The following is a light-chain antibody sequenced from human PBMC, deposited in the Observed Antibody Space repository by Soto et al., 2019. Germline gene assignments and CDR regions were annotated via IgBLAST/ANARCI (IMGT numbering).Light chain of an antibody. J-gene: IGLJ3*02. Sequence: QSALTQPPSAPGSPGQSVTISCTGTSSDVGGYNYVSWYQQHPGKAPKLMIYEVSKRPSGVPDRFSGSKSGNTASLTVSGLQAEDEAYYYCSSYAGSNNVVFGGVTKLTVL. CDR2: EVS. CDR1: SSDVGGYNY. CDR3: SSYAGSNNVV. V-gene: IGLV2-8*01.